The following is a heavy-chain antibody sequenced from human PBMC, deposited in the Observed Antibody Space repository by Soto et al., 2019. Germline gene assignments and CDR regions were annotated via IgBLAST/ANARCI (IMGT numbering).Heavy chain of an antibody. D-gene: IGHD4-17*01. CDR1: GGSISSYY. V-gene: IGHV4-59*01. Sequence: QVQLQESGPGLVKPSETLSLTCTVSGGSISSYYWSWIRQPPGKGLEWIGYIYYSGSTNYNPSLKSRRTIAVDTTTNQCSLKLSSVPAADTAVYYCARRYGASFDYWGRGTLVTVSS. CDR2: IYYSGST. J-gene: IGHJ4*02. CDR3: ARRYGASFDY.